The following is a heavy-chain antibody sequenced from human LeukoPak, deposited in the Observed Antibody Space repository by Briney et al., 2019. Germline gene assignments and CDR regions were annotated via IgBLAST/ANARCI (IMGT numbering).Heavy chain of an antibody. Sequence: GGTLRLPCAASGFTFSTYWMHWVRQAPGMWLVLLSRSGSDGSSTKYADSVKSRFTIYRDNAKNTLYLQMNSLRAEDTAVYYCARRVGLGRVDYWGQGTLVTVSS. D-gene: IGHD1-26*01. CDR2: SGSDGSST. V-gene: IGHV3-74*01. CDR3: ARRVGLGRVDY. CDR1: GFTFSTYW. J-gene: IGHJ4*02.